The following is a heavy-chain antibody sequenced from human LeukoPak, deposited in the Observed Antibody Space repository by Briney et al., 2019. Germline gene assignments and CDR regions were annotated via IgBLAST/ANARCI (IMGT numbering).Heavy chain of an antibody. CDR1: GFTLNDYA. D-gene: IGHD3-22*01. J-gene: IGHJ4*02. CDR3: VKDMGYYYGGSGYTLGR. CDR2: ISWNSASI. V-gene: IGHV3-9*01. Sequence: QPGRSLRLSCAAPGFTLNDYAVHWVRQAPGKGLEWVSGISWNSASIGYADSVRGRFTISRDNAKNSLSLQMNNLRVEDTALYYCVKDMGYYYGGSGYTLGRWGQGTLVTVSS.